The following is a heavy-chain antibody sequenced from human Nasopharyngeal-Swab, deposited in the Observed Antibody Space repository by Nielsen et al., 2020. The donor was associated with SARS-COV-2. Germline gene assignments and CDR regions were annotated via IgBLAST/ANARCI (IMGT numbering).Heavy chain of an antibody. D-gene: IGHD1-7*01. Sequence: ASVKVSCKASGYTFTTYAIHWVRQAPGQRPEWMGWIIPGNGNTKYPQNFQGRVTITRDTSATTVYMELSGLTSEDTAVYYCARRVVGSTNYFDYWGQGTLVTVSS. V-gene: IGHV1-3*01. CDR1: GYTFTTYA. CDR2: IIPGNGNT. J-gene: IGHJ4*02. CDR3: ARRVVGSTNYFDY.